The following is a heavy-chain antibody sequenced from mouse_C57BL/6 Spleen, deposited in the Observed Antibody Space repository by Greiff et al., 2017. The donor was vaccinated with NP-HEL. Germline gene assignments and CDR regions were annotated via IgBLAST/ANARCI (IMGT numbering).Heavy chain of an antibody. J-gene: IGHJ2*01. CDR1: GYAFSSSW. V-gene: IGHV1-82*01. Sequence: VQLQQSGPELVKPGASVKISCKASGYAFSSSWMNWVKQRPGKGLEWIGRIYPGDGDTTYNGKFKGKATLTADKSSSTAYMQLSSLTSEDSAVYFCARAYDYDYWGQGTTLTVSS. CDR3: ARAYDYDY. CDR2: IYPGDGDT. D-gene: IGHD2-4*01.